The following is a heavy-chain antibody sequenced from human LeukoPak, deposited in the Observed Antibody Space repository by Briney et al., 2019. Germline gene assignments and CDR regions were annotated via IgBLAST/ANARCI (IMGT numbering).Heavy chain of an antibody. J-gene: IGHJ4*02. CDR1: GGSLSNYY. Sequence: NPSETLSLTCNVSGGSLSNYYWSWIRQTPGKGLEWLGQINQSGRTNYNPSLKSRVTLSVDTSKNQFSLKLTSMTAADTAVYYCARDSSGDYVFTYWGQGTLVTVSS. D-gene: IGHD4-17*01. CDR3: ARDSSGDYVFTY. CDR2: INQSGRT. V-gene: IGHV4-34*01.